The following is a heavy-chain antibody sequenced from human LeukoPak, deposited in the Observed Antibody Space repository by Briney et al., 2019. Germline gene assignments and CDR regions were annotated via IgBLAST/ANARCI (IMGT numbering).Heavy chain of an antibody. J-gene: IGHJ4*02. V-gene: IGHV4-34*01. CDR3: AASPSLMVDY. Sequence: SETLSLTCTVSGGSISSYYWSWIRQPPGKGLEWIGGINHSGSTNYNPSLKSRVTISVDTSKNQFSLKLSSVTAADTAVYYCAASPSLMVDYWGQGTLVTVSS. CDR2: INHSGST. D-gene: IGHD2-8*01. CDR1: GGSISSYY.